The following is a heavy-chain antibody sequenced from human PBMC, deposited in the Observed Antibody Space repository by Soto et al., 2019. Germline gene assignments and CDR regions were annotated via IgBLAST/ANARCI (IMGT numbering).Heavy chain of an antibody. D-gene: IGHD3-3*01. V-gene: IGHV4-39*01. CDR1: GGSISSSSYY. Sequence: PSETLSLTCTVSGGSISSSSYYWGWIRQPPGKGLEWIGSIYYSGSTYYNPSLKSRVTISVDTSKNQFSLKLSSVTAADTAVYYCATRKKDYDFWSGYSTYYYYYYGMDVWGQGTTVTFSS. J-gene: IGHJ6*02. CDR2: IYYSGST. CDR3: ATRKKDYDFWSGYSTYYYYYYGMDV.